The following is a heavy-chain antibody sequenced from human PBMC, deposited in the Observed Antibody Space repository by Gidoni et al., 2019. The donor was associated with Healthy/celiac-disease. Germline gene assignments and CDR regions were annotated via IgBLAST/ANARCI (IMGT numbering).Heavy chain of an antibody. J-gene: IGHJ5*02. CDR3: ARVLSDFWSGYYPFDP. Sequence: EVQLVESGGGLVQPGGSLRLSCAASGLTFSSYWMSWVRQAPGKGLDWVANVKQDGSEKYYVDSVKGRFTISRDNAKNSLYLQRNSLRAEDTAVYYCARVLSDFWSGYYPFDPWGQGTLVTVSS. CDR2: VKQDGSEK. V-gene: IGHV3-7*04. D-gene: IGHD3-3*01. CDR1: GLTFSSYW.